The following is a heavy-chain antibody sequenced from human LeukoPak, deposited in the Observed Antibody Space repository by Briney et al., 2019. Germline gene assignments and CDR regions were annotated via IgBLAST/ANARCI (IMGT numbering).Heavy chain of an antibody. CDR2: ITGSGSGI. J-gene: IGHJ4*02. Sequence: PGGSLRLSCAASGFTFSSFEMSWVRQAPGKGLEWVSYITGSGSGIHYADSVRGRFTISRDNANNSLYLQMNSLRAEDTAVYYCARVPHCSGGSCSWGQGTLVTVSS. CDR1: GFTFSSFE. D-gene: IGHD2-15*01. CDR3: ARVPHCSGGSCS. V-gene: IGHV3-48*03.